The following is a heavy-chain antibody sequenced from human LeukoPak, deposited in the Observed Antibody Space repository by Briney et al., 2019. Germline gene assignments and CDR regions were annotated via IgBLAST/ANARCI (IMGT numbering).Heavy chain of an antibody. CDR2: INHSGST. D-gene: IGHD3-22*01. J-gene: IGHJ4*02. CDR3: ARETYDSSPFVDY. V-gene: IGHV4-34*01. Sequence: SETLSLTCAVYGGSFSGYYWSWIRQPPGKGLEWIGEINHSGSTNYNPSLKSRVTISVDTSKNQFSLKLSSVTAADTAVYYCARETYDSSPFVDYWGQGTLVTVSS. CDR1: GGSFSGYY.